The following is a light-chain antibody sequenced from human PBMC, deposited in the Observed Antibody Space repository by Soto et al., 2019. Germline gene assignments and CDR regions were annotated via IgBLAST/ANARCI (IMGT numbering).Light chain of an antibody. CDR1: QSVSKY. CDR2: DAS. V-gene: IGKV3-11*01. J-gene: IGKJ4*01. Sequence: EIVLTQSPATLSLSPGERATLSCRASQSVSKYLAWYQQKPGQAPRVLIHDASNRATGIPARFSGSGFGTDSTLTISSLEPDDFGVYYCHQRSNWPQITFGGGTKVEIK. CDR3: HQRSNWPQIT.